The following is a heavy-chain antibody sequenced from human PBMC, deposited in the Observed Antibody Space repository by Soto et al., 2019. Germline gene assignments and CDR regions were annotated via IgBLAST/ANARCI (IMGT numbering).Heavy chain of an antibody. D-gene: IGHD3-22*01. Sequence: SETLSLTCTVSGGSISSGGYYWSWIRQHPGKGLEWIGYIYYSGSTYYNPSLKSRVTISVDTSKNQFSLKLSSVTAADTAVYYCARASPHYDSSGYPIDYWGQGTLVTVSS. CDR2: IYYSGST. CDR3: ARASPHYDSSGYPIDY. J-gene: IGHJ4*02. V-gene: IGHV4-31*03. CDR1: GGSISSGGYY.